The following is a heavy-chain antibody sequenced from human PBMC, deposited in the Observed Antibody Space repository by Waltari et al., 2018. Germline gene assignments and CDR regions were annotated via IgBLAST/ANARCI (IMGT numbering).Heavy chain of an antibody. CDR3: ARSLIGGSSLGYFDY. V-gene: IGHV4-39*01. J-gene: IGHJ4*02. Sequence: QLQLQESGPGLVKPSETLSLPCTVSGGSISSSSYYWGWIRQPPGKGLEWIGSIYYSGSTYYNPSLKSRVTISVDTSKNQFSLKLSSVTAADTAVYYCARSLIGGSSLGYFDYWGQGTLVTVSS. CDR2: IYYSGST. CDR1: GGSISSSSYY. D-gene: IGHD1-26*01.